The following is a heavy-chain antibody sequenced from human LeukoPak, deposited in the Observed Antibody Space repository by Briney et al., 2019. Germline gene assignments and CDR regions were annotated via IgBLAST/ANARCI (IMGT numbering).Heavy chain of an antibody. D-gene: IGHD1-7*01. J-gene: IGHJ3*02. CDR2: VYTSGST. CDR1: GGSISGCY. Sequence: SETLSLTCSVSGGSISGCYWTWIRQPAGKGLEWIGRVYTSGSTHYNPSLKTRLTMSVDTSKNQFSPKLSSVTAADTAVYYCARLITGTTTAFDIWGQGTMVTVSS. CDR3: ARLITGTTTAFDI. V-gene: IGHV4-4*07.